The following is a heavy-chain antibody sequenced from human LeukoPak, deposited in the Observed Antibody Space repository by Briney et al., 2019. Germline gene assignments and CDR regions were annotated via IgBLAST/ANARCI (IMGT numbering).Heavy chain of an antibody. D-gene: IGHD3-10*01. V-gene: IGHV4-34*01. CDR2: INHSGST. CDR3: ARVGRKSWFDP. Sequence: SETLPLTCAVYGGSFSGYYWSWIRQPPGKGLEWIGEINHSGSTNYNPSLKSRVTISVDTSKNQFSLKLSSVTAADTAVYYCARVGRKSWFDPWGQGTLVTVSS. CDR1: GGSFSGYY. J-gene: IGHJ5*02.